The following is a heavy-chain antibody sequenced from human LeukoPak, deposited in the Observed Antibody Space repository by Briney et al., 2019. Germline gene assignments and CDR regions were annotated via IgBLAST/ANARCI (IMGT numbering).Heavy chain of an antibody. CDR2: ISYDGSNK. CDR3: ARDFYYDSSGYYYDWFDP. V-gene: IGHV3-30-3*01. D-gene: IGHD3-22*01. J-gene: IGHJ5*02. Sequence: GGSLRLSCAASGFTFSSYAMHWVRQAPGKGLEWVAVISYDGSNKYYADSVKGRFTISRDNSKNTLYLQMNSLRAEDTAVYYCARDFYYDSSGYYYDWFDPWGQGTLVTVSS. CDR1: GFTFSSYA.